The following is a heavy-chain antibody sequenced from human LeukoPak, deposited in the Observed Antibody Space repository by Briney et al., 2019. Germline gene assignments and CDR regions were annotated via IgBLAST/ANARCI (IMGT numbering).Heavy chain of an antibody. CDR3: AHGYYYDSSGYHLGEYFDY. CDR2: ISGYTGNT. Sequence: ASVKVSCKASGYSFTNYAINWVRQASGQGLEWMGWISGYTGNTNYAQKFQGRVTMTANTSTSTAYMELSSLRSEDTAVYYCAHGYYYDSSGYHLGEYFDYWGQGTLVTVSS. V-gene: IGHV1-18*01. J-gene: IGHJ4*02. D-gene: IGHD3-22*01. CDR1: GYSFTNYA.